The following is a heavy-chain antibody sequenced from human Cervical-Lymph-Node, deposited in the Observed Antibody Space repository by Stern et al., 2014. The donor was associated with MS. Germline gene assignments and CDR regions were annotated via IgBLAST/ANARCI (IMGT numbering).Heavy chain of an antibody. CDR2: IWYDGSNP. CDR1: GFSFSRYA. V-gene: IGHV3-33*01. J-gene: IGHJ4*02. Sequence: MQLVESGGGVVQPGRSLRLSCAASGFSFSRYAMHWVRQAPGQGLEWVAVIWYDGSNPYYADSVTGRFTISRDNFKNTLYLQMNSLRAEDTAVYYCASAYSSSHYYFDYWGQGTLVTVSS. CDR3: ASAYSSSHYYFDY. D-gene: IGHD6-13*01.